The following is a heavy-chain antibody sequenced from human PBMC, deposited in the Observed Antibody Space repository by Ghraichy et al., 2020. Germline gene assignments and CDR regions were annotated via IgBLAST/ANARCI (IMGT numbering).Heavy chain of an antibody. V-gene: IGHV3-23*01. Sequence: GGSLRLSCAASGFTFSSYAMSWVRQAPGKGLEWVSGISGSGGSTYYADSVKGRFTISRDNSKNTLYLQMNNLRAEDTAVYYCAKVLTGDGYFDLWGRGTLVTVSS. CDR1: GFTFSSYA. CDR3: AKVLTGDGYFDL. CDR2: ISGSGGST. D-gene: IGHD7-27*01. J-gene: IGHJ2*01.